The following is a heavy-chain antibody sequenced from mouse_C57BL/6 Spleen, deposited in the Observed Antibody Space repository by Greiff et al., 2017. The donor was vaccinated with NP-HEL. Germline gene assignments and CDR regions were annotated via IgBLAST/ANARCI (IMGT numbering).Heavy chain of an antibody. CDR2: ISYDGSN. J-gene: IGHJ2*01. Sequence: VQLQQSGPGLVKPSQSLSLTCSVTGYSITSGYYWNWIRQFPGNKLEWMGYISYDGSNNYNPSLKNRISITRDTSKNQFFLKLNSVTTEDTATYYCARNYRVNFDYWGQGTTLTVSS. CDR3: ARNYRVNFDY. D-gene: IGHD2-1*01. V-gene: IGHV3-6*01. CDR1: GYSITSGYY.